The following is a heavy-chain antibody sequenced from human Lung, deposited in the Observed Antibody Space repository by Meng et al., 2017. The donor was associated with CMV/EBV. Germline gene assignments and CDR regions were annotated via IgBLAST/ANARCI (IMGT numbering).Heavy chain of an antibody. J-gene: IGHJ4*02. Sequence: AXVXVSXXASGYTFTGYYMHWVRQAPGQGLEWMGWISPNSGGTNYAQNFQGRVTMTRDTSISTAYMELRRLRSDDTAVYYFARRNYGSTLRFDYWGQGTLVTVSS. CDR2: ISPNSGGT. CDR3: ARRNYGSTLRFDY. D-gene: IGHD6-13*01. V-gene: IGHV1-2*02. CDR1: GYTFTGYY.